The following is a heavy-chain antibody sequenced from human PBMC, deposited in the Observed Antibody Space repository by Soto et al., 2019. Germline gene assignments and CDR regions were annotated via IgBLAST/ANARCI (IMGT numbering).Heavy chain of an antibody. D-gene: IGHD6-6*01. Sequence: QVQLQQWGAGLLKPSETLSLTCAVYGGSFSGYYWSWIRQHPGKGLEWIGEINHSGSTNYNPSLKSRVTISVDTSNNQFSLKLSSVTAADTAVYYCARGKQLVRGNYFDYWGQGTLVTVSS. V-gene: IGHV4-34*01. J-gene: IGHJ4*02. CDR3: ARGKQLVRGNYFDY. CDR2: INHSGST. CDR1: GGSFSGYY.